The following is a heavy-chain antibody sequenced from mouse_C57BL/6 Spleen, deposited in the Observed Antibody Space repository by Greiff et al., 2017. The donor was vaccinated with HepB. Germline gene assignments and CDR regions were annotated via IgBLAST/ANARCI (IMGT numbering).Heavy chain of an antibody. CDR3: ARGYYGSSYVGY. V-gene: IGHV14-2*01. Sequence: DVKLVESGAELVKPGASVKLSCTASGFNIKDYYMHWVKQRTEQGLEWIGRIDPEDGETKYAPKFQGKATITADTSSNTAYLQLSSLTSEDTAVYYCARGYYGSSYVGYWGQGTTLTVSS. D-gene: IGHD1-1*01. CDR1: GFNIKDYY. CDR2: IDPEDGET. J-gene: IGHJ2*01.